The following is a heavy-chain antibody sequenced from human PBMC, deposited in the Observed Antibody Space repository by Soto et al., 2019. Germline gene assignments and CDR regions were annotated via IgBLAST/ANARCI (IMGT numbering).Heavy chain of an antibody. CDR1: GGSVSSGSYY. D-gene: IGHD3-22*01. CDR3: ARQLPDDGSGYVVLDS. V-gene: IGHV4-61*01. CDR2: IYYSGST. Sequence: PSETLSLTCTVSGGSVSSGSYYWSWIRQPPGKGLEWIGYIYYSGSTNYNPSLKSRVTISVDTSKNQFSMKLSSVTAADTAVNNCARQLPDDGSGYVVLDSWGQGTRVTVSS. J-gene: IGHJ5*02.